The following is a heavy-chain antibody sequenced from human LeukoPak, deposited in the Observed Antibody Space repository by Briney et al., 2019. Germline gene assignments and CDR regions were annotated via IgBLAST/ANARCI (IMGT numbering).Heavy chain of an antibody. CDR1: GFTFSSYA. V-gene: IGHV3-23*01. CDR2: MTGSGDIT. Sequence: GGSLRLSCAASGFTFSSYALSWVRQAPGKGLEWVSAMTGSGDITFYADSVKGRFTISRDNSKNTLYLQMNSLRAEDTAVYYCAKGLFGKISLDYWGQGTLVTVSS. D-gene: IGHD3-10*01. J-gene: IGHJ4*02. CDR3: AKGLFGKISLDY.